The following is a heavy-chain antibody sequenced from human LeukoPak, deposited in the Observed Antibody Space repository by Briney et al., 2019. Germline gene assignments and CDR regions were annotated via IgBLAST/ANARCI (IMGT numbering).Heavy chain of an antibody. CDR2: IIPILGIA. D-gene: IGHD1-26*01. Sequence: ASVKVSCKASGGTFSSYAISWVRQAPGQGLEWMGRIIPILGIANYAQKFQGRVTITADKSTSTAYMELSSLRSEDTAVYYCARAQWELPYRDYWGQGTLVTVSS. CDR3: ARAQWELPYRDY. V-gene: IGHV1-69*04. CDR1: GGTFSSYA. J-gene: IGHJ4*02.